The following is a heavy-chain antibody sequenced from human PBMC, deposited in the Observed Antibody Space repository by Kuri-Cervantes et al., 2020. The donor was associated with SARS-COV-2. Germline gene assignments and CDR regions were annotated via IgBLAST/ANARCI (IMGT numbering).Heavy chain of an antibody. CDR1: GFTFSSYS. V-gene: IGHV3-21*04. Sequence: LSLTCAASGFTFSSYSMNWVRQAPGKGLEWVSSISSSSSYIYYADSVKGRFTISRDNAKNSLYLQMNSLRAEDMALYYCARGPNRVVPAATVNYYYMDVWGKGTTVTVSS. CDR3: ARGPNRVVPAATVNYYYMDV. CDR2: ISSSSSYI. J-gene: IGHJ6*03. D-gene: IGHD2-2*01.